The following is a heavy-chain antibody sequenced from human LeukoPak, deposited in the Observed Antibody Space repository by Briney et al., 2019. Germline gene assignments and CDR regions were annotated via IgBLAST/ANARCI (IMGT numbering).Heavy chain of an antibody. Sequence: GGSLRLPCAASGFTFSSYAMSWVRQAPGKGLEWVSAISGSGGSTYYADSVKGRFTISRDNSKNTLYLQMNSLRAEDTAVYYCARGRLAYFSFDYWGQGTLVTVSS. J-gene: IGHJ4*02. D-gene: IGHD2-21*01. CDR3: ARGRLAYFSFDY. V-gene: IGHV3-23*01. CDR1: GFTFSSYA. CDR2: ISGSGGST.